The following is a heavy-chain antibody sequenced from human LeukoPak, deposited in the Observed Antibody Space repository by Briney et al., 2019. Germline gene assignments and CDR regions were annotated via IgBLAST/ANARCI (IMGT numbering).Heavy chain of an antibody. CDR1: GFTFSSYE. J-gene: IGHJ4*02. Sequence: AGGSLRLSCAASGFTFSSYEMNWVRQAPGKGLEWVSYISSSGSTVYYADSVKGRFTISRDNSKSTLYLQMNSLRTEDTAVYYCAKGSDLWFGETWGQGVLVTVSS. V-gene: IGHV3-48*03. D-gene: IGHD3-10*01. CDR2: ISSSGSTV. CDR3: AKGSDLWFGET.